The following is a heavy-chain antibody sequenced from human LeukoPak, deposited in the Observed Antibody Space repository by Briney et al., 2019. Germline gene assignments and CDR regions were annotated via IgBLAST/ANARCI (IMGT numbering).Heavy chain of an antibody. D-gene: IGHD3-22*01. CDR3: ARTYYYDSSGYYYDPGASDY. Sequence: ASVKVSCKASGYTFTDYYMHWVRQAPGQGLEWIGWISPDSGRTGFAQKFQGRVTITADKSTSTAYMELSSLRSEDTAVYYCARTYYYDSSGYYYDPGASDYWGQGTLVIVSS. J-gene: IGHJ4*02. V-gene: IGHV1-2*02. CDR1: GYTFTDYY. CDR2: ISPDSGRT.